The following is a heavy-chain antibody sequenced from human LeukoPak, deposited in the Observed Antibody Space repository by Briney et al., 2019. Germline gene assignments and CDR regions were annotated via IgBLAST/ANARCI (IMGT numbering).Heavy chain of an antibody. CDR3: ARSDDYDFWSGYSTPYYFDY. V-gene: IGHV1-18*01. CDR2: ISAYNGNT. J-gene: IGHJ4*02. D-gene: IGHD3-3*01. Sequence: ASVKVSCKASGYTFTSYGISWVRQAPGQGLEWMGWISAYNGNTNYAQKLQGRVTMTTDTSTSTAYMELRSPRSDDTAVYYCARSDDYDFWSGYSTPYYFDYWGQGTLVTVSS. CDR1: GYTFTSYG.